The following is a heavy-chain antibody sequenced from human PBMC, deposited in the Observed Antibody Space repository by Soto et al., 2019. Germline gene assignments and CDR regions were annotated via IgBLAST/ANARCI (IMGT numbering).Heavy chain of an antibody. D-gene: IGHD6-19*01. V-gene: IGHV3-23*01. J-gene: IGHJ4*02. CDR2: ISGSGGST. CDR1: GFTFSSYA. Sequence: GGSLRLSCAASGFTFSSYAMSWVRQAPGKGLEWVSAISGSGGSTYYADSVKGRFTISRDNSKNTLYLQMNSLRAEDTAVYYCAKDEYSSGRVGYYFDYWGQGTLVTVSS. CDR3: AKDEYSSGRVGYYFDY.